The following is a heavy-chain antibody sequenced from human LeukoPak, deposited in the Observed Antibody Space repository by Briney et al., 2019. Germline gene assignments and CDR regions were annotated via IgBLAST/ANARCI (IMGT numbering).Heavy chain of an antibody. D-gene: IGHD2-2*01. Sequence: PSGTLSLTCAVSGGSISSSNWWSWVRQPPGKGLEWIGEIYHSGSTNYNPSLKSRVTISVDKSKNQFSLKLSSVTAADTAVYYCARDSPGYCSSTSRFIPTIQYGMDVWGKGTTVTVSS. V-gene: IGHV4-4*02. CDR3: ARDSPGYCSSTSRFIPTIQYGMDV. CDR2: IYHSGST. CDR1: GGSISSSNW. J-gene: IGHJ6*04.